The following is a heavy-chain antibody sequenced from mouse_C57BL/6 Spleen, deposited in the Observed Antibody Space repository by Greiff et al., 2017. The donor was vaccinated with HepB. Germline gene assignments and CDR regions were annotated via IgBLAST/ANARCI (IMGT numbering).Heavy chain of an antibody. CDR2: IDPSDSET. D-gene: IGHD4-1*01. Sequence: QVQLKQPGAELVRPGSSVKLSCKASGYTFTSYWMHWVKQRPIQGLEWIGNIDPSDSETHYNQKFKDKATLTVDKSSSTAYMQLSSLTSEDSAVYYCARVKGITGTSYFDYWGQGTTLTVSS. V-gene: IGHV1-52*01. J-gene: IGHJ2*01. CDR1: GYTFTSYW. CDR3: ARVKGITGTSYFDY.